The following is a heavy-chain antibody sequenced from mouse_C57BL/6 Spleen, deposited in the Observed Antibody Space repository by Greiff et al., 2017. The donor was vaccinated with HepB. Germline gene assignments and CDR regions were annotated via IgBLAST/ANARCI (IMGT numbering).Heavy chain of an antibody. J-gene: IGHJ4*01. CDR1: GYTFTSYW. CDR3: ARRGDSYYDYDGGHAMDY. Sequence: QVQLQQPGAELVKPGASVKLSCKASGYTFTSYWMQWVKQRPGQGLEWIGEIDPSDSYTNYNQKFKGKATLTVDTSSSTAYMQLSSLTSEDSAVYYCARRGDSYYDYDGGHAMDYWGQGTSVTVSS. D-gene: IGHD2-4*01. V-gene: IGHV1-50*01. CDR2: IDPSDSYT.